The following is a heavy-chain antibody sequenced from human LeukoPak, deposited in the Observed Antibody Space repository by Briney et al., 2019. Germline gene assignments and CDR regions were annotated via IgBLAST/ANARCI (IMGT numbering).Heavy chain of an antibody. D-gene: IGHD3-22*01. CDR2: IVTAGDT. V-gene: IGHV3-13*01. CDR3: ARDLIGGYHPFAD. J-gene: IGHJ4*02. CDR1: GFTFSTYD. Sequence: GGSLRLSCAASGFTFSTYDMHWVRQVTGKCLEWVSTIVTAGDTYYPGSVKGRFTISRENAKNSLYLQMNSLRAEDTAVYYCARDLIGGYHPFADWGQGTLVTVSS.